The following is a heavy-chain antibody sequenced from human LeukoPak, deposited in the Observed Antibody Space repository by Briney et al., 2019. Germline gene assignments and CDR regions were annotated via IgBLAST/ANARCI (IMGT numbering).Heavy chain of an antibody. CDR2: IYTSGST. D-gene: IGHD6-13*01. CDR3: ARGLRIAAAGTPYYYYYGMDV. CDR1: GGSISSYY. J-gene: IGHJ6*02. V-gene: IGHV4-4*07. Sequence: SETLSLTCTVSGGSISSYYWSWIRQPAGKGLEWIGRIYTSGSTNYNPSLKSRVTMSVDTSKNQFSLKLSSVTAADTAVYYCARGLRIAAAGTPYYYYYGMDVWGQGTTVTVSS.